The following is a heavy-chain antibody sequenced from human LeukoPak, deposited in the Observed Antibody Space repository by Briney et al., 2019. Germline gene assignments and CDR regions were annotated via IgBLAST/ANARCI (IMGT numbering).Heavy chain of an antibody. Sequence: SETLSLTCTVSGGSISSGSYYWSWIRQPAGKGLEWIGRIYTSGSTNYNPSLKSRVTISVDTSKNQFSLKLSSVTAADTAVYYCAREKGVVSLFNWFDPWGQGTLVTVSS. CDR3: AREKGVVSLFNWFDP. D-gene: IGHD3-3*01. V-gene: IGHV4-61*02. CDR2: IYTSGST. CDR1: GGSISSGSYY. J-gene: IGHJ5*02.